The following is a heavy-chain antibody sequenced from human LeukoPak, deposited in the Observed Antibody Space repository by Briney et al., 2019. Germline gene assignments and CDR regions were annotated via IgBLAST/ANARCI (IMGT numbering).Heavy chain of an antibody. CDR1: GGSFSGYY. J-gene: IGHJ3*02. CDR2: INHSGST. D-gene: IGHD3-10*01. CDR3: ARALRGMVRGVHEKRAFDI. Sequence: TSETLSLTCAVYGGSFSGYYWSWLRQPPGKGLEWIGEINHSGSTNYNPSLKSRVTISVDTSENQFSVKLSSVTAADTAVYYCARALRGMVRGVHEKRAFDIWGQGTMVTVSS. V-gene: IGHV4-34*01.